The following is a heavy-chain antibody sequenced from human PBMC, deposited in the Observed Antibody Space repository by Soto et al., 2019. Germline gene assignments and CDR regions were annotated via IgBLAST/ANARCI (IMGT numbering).Heavy chain of an antibody. CDR3: AREGDSSGWYPTSDY. D-gene: IGHD6-19*01. J-gene: IGHJ4*02. CDR1: GYTFTSYA. CDR2: INAGNGNT. V-gene: IGHV1-3*01. Sequence: ASVKVSSKASGYTFTSYAMHWVRQAPGQRLEWMGWINAGNGNTKYSQKFQGRVTITRVTSASTAYMELSSPRSEDTAVYYCAREGDSSGWYPTSDYWGQGTLVAVSS.